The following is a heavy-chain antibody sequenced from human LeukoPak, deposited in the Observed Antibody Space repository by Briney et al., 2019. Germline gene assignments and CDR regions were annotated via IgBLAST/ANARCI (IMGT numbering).Heavy chain of an antibody. Sequence: GGSLRLSCAASGFTFSSYAMNWVRQAPGKGLEWISFISGDGGRTDYADSVKGRFTISRDNAKNSLYLQMNSLRAEDTAVYYCARVRSGYCNDYWGQGTLVTVSS. V-gene: IGHV3-23*01. CDR1: GFTFSSYA. CDR3: ARVRSGYCNDY. D-gene: IGHD3-22*01. CDR2: ISGDGGRT. J-gene: IGHJ4*02.